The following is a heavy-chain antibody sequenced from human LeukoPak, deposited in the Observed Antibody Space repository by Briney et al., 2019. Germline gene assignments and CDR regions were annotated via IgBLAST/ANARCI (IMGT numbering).Heavy chain of an antibody. Sequence: GESLQISCKGSGSIFTSYWIGWGRQLPGKGLEWMGIIYPGDSDTRYSPSFQGQVTVSADKSISTAYLQWSSLKASDTAMYYCARLESYGDTGDFDYWGQGTLVTVSS. V-gene: IGHV5-51*01. J-gene: IGHJ4*02. CDR2: IYPGDSDT. D-gene: IGHD4-17*01. CDR3: ARLESYGDTGDFDY. CDR1: GSIFTSYW.